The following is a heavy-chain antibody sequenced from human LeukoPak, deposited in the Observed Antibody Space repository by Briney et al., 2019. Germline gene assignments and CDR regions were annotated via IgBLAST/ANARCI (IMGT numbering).Heavy chain of an antibody. CDR2: ISGSGGST. V-gene: IGHV3-23*01. D-gene: IGHD6-6*01. Sequence: PGGSLRLSCAASGFTFSNYAMSWVRQAPGKGLEWVSGISGSGGSTYYADPVKGRFTISRDNPKNTLYLQMNSLRAEDTAVYYCAKDRLAARPYYFDYWGQGTLVTVSS. CDR3: AKDRLAARPYYFDY. CDR1: GFTFSNYA. J-gene: IGHJ4*02.